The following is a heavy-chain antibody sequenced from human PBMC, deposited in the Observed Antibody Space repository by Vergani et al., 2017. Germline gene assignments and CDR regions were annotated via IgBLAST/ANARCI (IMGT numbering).Heavy chain of an antibody. CDR1: GFTFSPYS. V-gene: IGHV3-23*01. Sequence: EVQLLESGGGLVQPGGSLRLSCAASGFTFSPYSMSWVRQARGKGLECVSAMSGSGGSTYYADSVKGRFTISRDNSKNTLYLQMNSLRAEDTAVYYCAKGTEYSSSSGTGKWGQGTLVTVSS. CDR3: AKGTEYSSSSGTGK. D-gene: IGHD6-6*01. CDR2: MSGSGGST. J-gene: IGHJ4*02.